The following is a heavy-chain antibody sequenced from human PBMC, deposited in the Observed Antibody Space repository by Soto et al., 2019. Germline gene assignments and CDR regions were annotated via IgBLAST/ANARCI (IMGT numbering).Heavy chain of an antibody. Sequence: VQVVESGGDLVQPGGSLRLSCAASGFTFSRSWMNWVRQAPGKGLEWVAYTNEDGSAKYHVDSVKGRFTISRDNAKNSLYLQMNNLRGEDTAVYYCGRGRQHAIDIWGQGTMVTVSS. CDR2: TNEDGSAK. D-gene: IGHD6-25*01. CDR1: GFTFSRSW. J-gene: IGHJ3*02. V-gene: IGHV3-7*04. CDR3: GRGRQHAIDI.